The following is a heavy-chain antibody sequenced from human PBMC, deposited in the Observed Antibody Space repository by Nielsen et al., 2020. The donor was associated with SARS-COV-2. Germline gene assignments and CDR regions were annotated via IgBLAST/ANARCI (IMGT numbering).Heavy chain of an antibody. Sequence: VRQAPGKGLEWVAVISYDGSNKYYADSVKGRFTISRDNSKNTLYLQMNSLRAEDTAVYYCAKEQRLTLRFLEWLSYDAFDIWGQGTMVTVSS. CDR3: AKEQRLTLRFLEWLSYDAFDI. CDR2: ISYDGSNK. J-gene: IGHJ3*02. V-gene: IGHV3-30*18. D-gene: IGHD3-3*01.